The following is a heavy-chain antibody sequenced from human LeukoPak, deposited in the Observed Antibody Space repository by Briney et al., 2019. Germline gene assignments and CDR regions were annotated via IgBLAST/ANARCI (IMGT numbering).Heavy chain of an antibody. CDR3: ARGTVTFYYFDY. Sequence: PSETLSLTCAVYGGSFSGYYWSWIRQPPGKGLEWIGYIYYSGSTNYNPSLKSRVTISVDTSKNQFSLKLSSVTAADTAVYYCARGTVTFYYFDYWGQGTLVTVSS. D-gene: IGHD4-17*01. J-gene: IGHJ4*02. V-gene: IGHV4-59*01. CDR2: IYYSGST. CDR1: GGSFSGYY.